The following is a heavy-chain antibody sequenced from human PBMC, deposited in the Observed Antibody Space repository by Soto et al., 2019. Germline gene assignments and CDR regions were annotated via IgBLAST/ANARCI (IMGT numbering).Heavy chain of an antibody. CDR2: MNPKSGNT. J-gene: IGHJ5*02. CDR1: GYTFTNYD. V-gene: IGHV1-8*01. CDR3: ARGPAIGSNSYYFSWFDR. D-gene: IGHD1-26*01. Sequence: QVQLVQSGAEVKKPGASVKVSCQASGYTFTNYDINWVRQATGQGLEWMGWMNPKSGNTGYAQKFQGRVTMTRSTSISIAYMELSSLTSEDTAVYYCARGPAIGSNSYYFSWFDRWGQGTLVTVSS.